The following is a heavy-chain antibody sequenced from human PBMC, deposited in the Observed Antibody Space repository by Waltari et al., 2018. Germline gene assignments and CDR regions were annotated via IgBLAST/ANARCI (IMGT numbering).Heavy chain of an antibody. J-gene: IGHJ3*01. V-gene: IGHV1-69*04. Sequence: QVQVMQSGAEMKQPGSSVKVSCTVSGDTFHRYAVSWVRQAPGQGREWMGRIVPVLQMTNYAQRFRGRITLTASTSATTAFMDLSGLRSEDTAVYYCALSPQQLLAFDFWGQGTMVTVSS. CDR2: IVPVLQMT. CDR1: GDTFHRYA. D-gene: IGHD6-13*01. CDR3: ALSPQQLLAFDF.